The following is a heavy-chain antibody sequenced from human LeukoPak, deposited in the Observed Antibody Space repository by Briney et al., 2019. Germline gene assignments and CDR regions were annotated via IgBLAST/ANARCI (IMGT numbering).Heavy chain of an antibody. V-gene: IGHV1-18*01. J-gene: IGHJ5*02. CDR2: ISAYNGIT. D-gene: IGHD6-13*01. CDR1: GYTFTSYY. Sequence: ASVKVSCTASGYTFTSYYINWVRQAPGQGLEWMGWISAYNGITNYAQKLQDRVTMTTDTSTSTAYVELRSLTSDDTAVYYCARDSGSDSSNWYGKWLAPWGQGTLVTVSS. CDR3: ARDSGSDSSNWYGKWLAP.